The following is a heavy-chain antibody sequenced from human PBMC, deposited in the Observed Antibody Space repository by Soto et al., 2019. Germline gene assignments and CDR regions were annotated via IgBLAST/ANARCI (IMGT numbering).Heavy chain of an antibody. CDR1: GFTFSSYA. D-gene: IGHD5-18*01. CDR2: ISGSGSGGST. Sequence: SLRLSCAASGFTFSSYAMSWFRQAPGKGLEWVSGISGSGSGGSTYYADSVKGRFTISRDNSKNTLYLQMNSLRAEDTAIYYCAKDANTAMASYFDYWGQGTLVTVYS. V-gene: IGHV3-23*01. CDR3: AKDANTAMASYFDY. J-gene: IGHJ4*02.